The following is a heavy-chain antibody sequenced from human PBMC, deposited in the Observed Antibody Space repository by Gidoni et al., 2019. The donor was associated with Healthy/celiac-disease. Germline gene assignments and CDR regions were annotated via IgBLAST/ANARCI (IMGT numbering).Heavy chain of an antibody. CDR3: AREGGYSSGWSTDFDY. D-gene: IGHD6-19*01. J-gene: IGHJ4*02. CDR2: INPNSGGT. Sequence: QVQLVQSGAEVKKPGASVKVSCKASGYTFPGYYMHWVRQAPGQGLEWMGWINPNSGGTNYAQKFQGWVTMTRDTSISTAYMELSRLRSDDTAVYYCAREGGYSSGWSTDFDYWGQGTLVTVSS. CDR1: GYTFPGYY. V-gene: IGHV1-2*04.